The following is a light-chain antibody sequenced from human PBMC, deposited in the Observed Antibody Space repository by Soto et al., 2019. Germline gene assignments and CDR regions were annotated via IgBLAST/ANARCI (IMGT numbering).Light chain of an antibody. Sequence: QSALTQPASVSGSPGQSITISCTGTSSDVGSYNLVSWYQQHPGKAPKLMIYEGSKRPSGVSNRFSGSKSGNTASLTISGLQTEDEATYYCGSSTDTDTLVIFGGGTKLTVL. CDR2: EGS. J-gene: IGLJ2*01. CDR3: GSSTDTDTLVI. V-gene: IGLV2-14*02. CDR1: SSDVGSYNL.